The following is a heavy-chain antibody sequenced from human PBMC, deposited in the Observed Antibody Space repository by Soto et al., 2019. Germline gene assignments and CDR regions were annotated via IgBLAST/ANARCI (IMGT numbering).Heavy chain of an antibody. Sequence: QVQLVQSGDEVKKPGASVKVSCKASGYIFVNYGIAWVRQAPRQGLEWMGWISPYTGNTHSAIKVQGRLTMTTDTSTSTAYTDLGSLTSDDTAVYYCVMVDNYVTPTPQDVWGQGTTVTVSS. CDR3: VMVDNYVTPTPQDV. J-gene: IGHJ6*02. CDR2: ISPYTGNT. CDR1: GYIFVNYG. D-gene: IGHD3-16*01. V-gene: IGHV1-18*01.